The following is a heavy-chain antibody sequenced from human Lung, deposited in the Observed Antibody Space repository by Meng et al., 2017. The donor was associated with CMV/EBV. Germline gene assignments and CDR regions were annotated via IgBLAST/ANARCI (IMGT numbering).Heavy chain of an antibody. CDR1: GGSISSSNW. Sequence: QVQRKEPGPGLGKPSGTLSLTCAVSGGSISSSNWWSWVRQPPGKGLEWIGEIYHSGSTNYNPSLKSRVTISVDKSKNQFSLKLSSVTAADTAVYYCASFPPPGKQWLVTDYWGQGTLVTVSS. D-gene: IGHD6-19*01. CDR3: ASFPPPGKQWLVTDY. J-gene: IGHJ4*02. V-gene: IGHV4-4*02. CDR2: IYHSGST.